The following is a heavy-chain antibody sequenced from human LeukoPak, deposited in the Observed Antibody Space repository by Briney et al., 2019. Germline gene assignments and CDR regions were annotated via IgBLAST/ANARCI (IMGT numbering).Heavy chain of an antibody. CDR1: GFTFSSYG. J-gene: IGHJ4*02. D-gene: IGHD3-10*01. CDR2: IRYDGSNK. V-gene: IGHV3-30*02. Sequence: PPGGSLRLSCAASGFTFSSYGMHWVRQAPGKGLEWVAFIRYDGSNKYYADSVKGRFTISRDNSKNTLYLQMNSLRAEDTAIYYCAKDLSALWFGERPLFDFWGQGTLVTVSS. CDR3: AKDLSALWFGERPLFDF.